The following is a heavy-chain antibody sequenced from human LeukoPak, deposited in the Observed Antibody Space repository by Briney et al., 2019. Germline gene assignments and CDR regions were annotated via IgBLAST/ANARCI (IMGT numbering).Heavy chain of an antibody. Sequence: SETLSLTCTVSGGSISSSSYYWGWIRQPPGKGLEWIGSIYYSGSTYYNPSLKSRVTISVDTSKNQFSLKLSSVTAADTAVYYCARYGSPGGGGDPFDYWGQGTLVTVSS. D-gene: IGHD2-21*02. J-gene: IGHJ4*02. CDR3: ARYGSPGGGGDPFDY. CDR1: GGSISSSSYY. V-gene: IGHV4-39*07. CDR2: IYYSGST.